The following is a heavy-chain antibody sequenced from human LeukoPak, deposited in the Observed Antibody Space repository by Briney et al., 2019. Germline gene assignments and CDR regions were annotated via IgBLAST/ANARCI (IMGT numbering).Heavy chain of an antibody. J-gene: IGHJ6*03. CDR3: ATMQGVDSDMDV. Sequence: PSETLSLTCTVSGYSISSGYYWSWIRQPAGKGLEWIGHVSSSGSTNYNPSLKSRVTMSVDTSKNQFSLKLSSVTAADTAVYYCATMQGVDSDMDVWGKGTTVTISS. CDR1: GYSISSGYY. D-gene: IGHD2-2*01. V-gene: IGHV4-4*07. CDR2: VSSSGST.